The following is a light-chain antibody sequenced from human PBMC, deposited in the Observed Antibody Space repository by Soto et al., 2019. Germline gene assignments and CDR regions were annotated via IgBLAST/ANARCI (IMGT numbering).Light chain of an antibody. CDR3: AAWDDSLSGYV. J-gene: IGLJ1*01. V-gene: IGLV1-47*02. CDR1: SSNTGSNY. CDR2: SNN. Sequence: QSVLTQPPSASGTPGQRVTISCSGSSSNTGSNYVYWYQQLPGTAPKLLIYSNNQRPSGVPDRFSGSKSGTSASLAISGLRSEDEADCYCAAWDDSLSGYVFGTGTKVTVL.